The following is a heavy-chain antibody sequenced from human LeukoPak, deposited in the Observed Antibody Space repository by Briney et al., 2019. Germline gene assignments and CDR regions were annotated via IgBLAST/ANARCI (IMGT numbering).Heavy chain of an antibody. CDR2: IYYSGST. J-gene: IGHJ6*02. CDR1: GGSFSGYY. D-gene: IGHD6-13*01. CDR3: ARDRFRIAAAGTYYYYGMDV. Sequence: SETLSLTCAVYGGSFSGYYWSWIRQPPGKGLEWIGYIYYSGSTNYNPSLKSRVTISVDTSKNQFSLKLSSVTAADTAVYYCARDRFRIAAAGTYYYYGMDVWGQGTTVTVSS. V-gene: IGHV4-59*01.